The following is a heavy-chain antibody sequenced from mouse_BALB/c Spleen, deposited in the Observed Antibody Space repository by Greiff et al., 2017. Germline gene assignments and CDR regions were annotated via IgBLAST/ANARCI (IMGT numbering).Heavy chain of an antibody. CDR3: ARSGILHYYGSSSWFAY. D-gene: IGHD1-1*01. Sequence: VQLQESGAELARPGASVKLSCKASGYTFTSYWMQWVKQRPGQGLEWIGAIYPGDGDTRYTQKFKGKATLTADKSSSTAYMQLSSLASEDSAVYYCARSGILHYYGSSSWFAYWGQGTLVTVSA. V-gene: IGHV1-87*01. CDR1: GYTFTSYW. CDR2: IYPGDGDT. J-gene: IGHJ3*01.